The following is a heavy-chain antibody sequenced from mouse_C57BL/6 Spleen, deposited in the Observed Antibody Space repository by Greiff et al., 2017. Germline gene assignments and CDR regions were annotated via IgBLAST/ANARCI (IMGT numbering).Heavy chain of an antibody. CDR3: AREEEYAMDY. V-gene: IGHV5-4*01. J-gene: IGHJ4*01. Sequence: DVMLVESGGGLVKPGGSLKLSCAASGFTFSSYAMSWVRQTPEKRLEWVATISDGGSYTYYPDNVKGRFTISRDNAKNNLYLQMSHLKSEDTAMYYCAREEEYAMDYWGQGTSVTVSS. CDR2: ISDGGSYT. CDR1: GFTFSSYA.